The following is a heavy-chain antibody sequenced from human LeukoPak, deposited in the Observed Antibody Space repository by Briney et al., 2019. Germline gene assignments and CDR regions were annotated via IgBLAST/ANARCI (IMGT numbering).Heavy chain of an antibody. CDR1: GFTFSSYW. D-gene: IGHD1-26*01. CDR3: ARGTGSYYSLGY. CDR2: INSDGSST. V-gene: IGHV3-74*01. Sequence: PGGSLRLSCAASGFTFSSYWMSWVRQAPGKGLVWVSRINSDGSSTSYADSVKGRFTISRDNAKNTLYLQMDSLRAEDTAMYYCARGTGSYYSLGYWGQGTLVTVSS. J-gene: IGHJ4*02.